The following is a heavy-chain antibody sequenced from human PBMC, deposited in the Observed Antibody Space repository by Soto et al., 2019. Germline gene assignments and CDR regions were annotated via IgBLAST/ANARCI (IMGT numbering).Heavy chain of an antibody. Sequence: GGSLRLSCAASGFTFSSYNMNWVHQAPGKGLEWVSSISSSSSYIYYADSVKGRFTISRDNAKNSLYLQMNSLRAEDTAVYYCASTPRDAYNNYYYYYGMDVWGQGTTVTVSS. CDR2: ISSSSSYI. CDR1: GFTFSSYN. V-gene: IGHV3-21*01. CDR3: ASTPRDAYNNYYYYYGMDV. D-gene: IGHD1-1*01. J-gene: IGHJ6*02.